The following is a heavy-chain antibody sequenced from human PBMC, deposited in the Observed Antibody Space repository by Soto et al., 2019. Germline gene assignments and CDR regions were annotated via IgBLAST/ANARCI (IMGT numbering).Heavy chain of an antibody. J-gene: IGHJ4*02. CDR3: ARYRREAVAGYTLDN. Sequence: PSESLSLTCTVSGGSISSNYWTWIQQPPGKGLEWIGYVYNIGSTNYNPSLKSRVTISEDTSKSQFSLKVNSMTAADTAVYYCARYRREAVAGYTLDNWGQGILVTVSS. CDR2: VYNIGST. V-gene: IGHV4-59*01. CDR1: GGSISSNY. D-gene: IGHD6-13*01.